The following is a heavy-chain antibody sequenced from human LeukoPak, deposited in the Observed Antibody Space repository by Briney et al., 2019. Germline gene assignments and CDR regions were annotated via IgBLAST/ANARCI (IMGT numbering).Heavy chain of an antibody. CDR3: ARASGSYWWFDS. CDR1: GYTFTGYY. CDR2: VNPNSGDT. J-gene: IGHJ5*01. V-gene: IGHV1-2*02. D-gene: IGHD1-26*01. Sequence: GASVKVSCKASGYTFTGYYLHWVRQAPGQALEWMGCVNPNSGDTNYAQKFQGSVTMTRDTSISTVYMELSRLRSDDTAVYYCARASGSYWWFDSWGQGTLVTVSS.